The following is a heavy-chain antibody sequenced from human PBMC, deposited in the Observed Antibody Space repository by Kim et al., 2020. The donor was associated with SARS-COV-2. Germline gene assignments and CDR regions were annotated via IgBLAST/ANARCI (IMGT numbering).Heavy chain of an antibody. V-gene: IGHV1-8*01. CDR2: MNPNSGNT. CDR1: GYTFTSYD. J-gene: IGHJ3*02. D-gene: IGHD3-10*01. Sequence: ASVKVSCKASGYTFTSYDINWVRQATGQGLEWMGWMNPNSGNTGYAQKFQGRVTMTRNTSISTAYMELSSLRSEDTAVYYCARGVFDYGSGAFDIWGQGTMVTGSS. CDR3: ARGVFDYGSGAFDI.